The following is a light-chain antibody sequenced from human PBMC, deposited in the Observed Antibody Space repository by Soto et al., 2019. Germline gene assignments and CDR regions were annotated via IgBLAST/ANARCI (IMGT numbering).Light chain of an antibody. J-gene: IGLJ3*02. V-gene: IGLV2-23*01. CDR2: EGS. CDR1: SSDVGSYNL. CDR3: CSYEGSWV. Sequence: QSALTQPASVSGSPGQSITIAYTGTSSDVGSYNLVSWYQQHPGKAPKLMIYEGSKRPSGVSNRFSGSKSGNTASLTISGLQAEDEADYYCCSYEGSWVFGGGTKVTVL.